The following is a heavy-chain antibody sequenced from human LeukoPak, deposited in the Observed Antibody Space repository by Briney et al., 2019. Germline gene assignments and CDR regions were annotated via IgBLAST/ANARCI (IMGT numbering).Heavy chain of an antibody. V-gene: IGHV1-46*01. CDR1: GYTFTSYY. CDR2: INPSGGST. CDR3: AREHRTPPLRITMIVVALGY. Sequence: ASVKVSCKASGYTFTSYYMHWVRQAPGQGLEWMGIINPSGGSTSYAQKFQGRVTMTRDTSTSTVYMELSSLRSEDTAVYYCAREHRTPPLRITMIVVALGYWGRGTLVTVSS. D-gene: IGHD3-22*01. J-gene: IGHJ4*02.